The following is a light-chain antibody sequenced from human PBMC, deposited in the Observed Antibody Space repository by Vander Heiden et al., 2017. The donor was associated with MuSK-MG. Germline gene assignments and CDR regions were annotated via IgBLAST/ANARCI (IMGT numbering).Light chain of an antibody. V-gene: IGKV3-20*01. J-gene: IGKJ2*03. CDR2: GAF. CDR1: QSISGLY. CDR3: QQYGSSPPYS. Sequence: EIVLTQSPGTLSLSPGERATLSCRTSQSISGLYLAWYQQKPGQAPRLLIYGAFHRAAGIPDRFSGSGYGTEFTLTISRREPEDFAVYYCQQYGSSPPYSFGQGTKLEMK.